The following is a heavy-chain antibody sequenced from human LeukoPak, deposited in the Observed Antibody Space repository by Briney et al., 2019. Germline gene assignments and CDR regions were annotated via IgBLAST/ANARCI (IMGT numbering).Heavy chain of an antibody. CDR2: ISGSGDST. CDR3: AKPEQWLIDKDAFDI. J-gene: IGHJ3*02. V-gene: IGHV3-23*01. D-gene: IGHD6-19*01. Sequence: GGSLRLSCAASGFTFSSYAMSWVRQAPGKGLGWVSAISGSGDSTYYGDSVKGRFTISRDNSKNTLYLQMNSLRAEDTAVYYCAKPEQWLIDKDAFDIWGQGTMVTVSS. CDR1: GFTFSSYA.